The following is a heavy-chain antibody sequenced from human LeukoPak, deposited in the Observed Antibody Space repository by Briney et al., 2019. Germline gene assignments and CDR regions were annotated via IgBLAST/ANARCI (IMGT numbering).Heavy chain of an antibody. CDR2: IYITEST. V-gene: IGHV4-61*02. D-gene: IGHD4-17*01. CDR3: ARGPLGDEFADAFDI. Sequence: SETLSLTCTVSGGSISIGTYYWSWIRQPAGTGLEWIGRIYITESTNYNPSLKSRVTISVDTSKNQFSLKLSSVTAADTAVYYCARGPLGDEFADAFDIWGQGTMVTVSS. J-gene: IGHJ3*02. CDR1: GGSISIGTYY.